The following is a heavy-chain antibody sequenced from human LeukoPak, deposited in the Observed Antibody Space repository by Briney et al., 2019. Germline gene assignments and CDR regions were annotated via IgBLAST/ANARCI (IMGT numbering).Heavy chain of an antibody. D-gene: IGHD2-15*01. CDR1: GFTFSSYS. J-gene: IGHJ4*02. Sequence: GGSLRLSCAASGFTFSSYSMNWVRQAPGKGLEWVSSISSSSSYIYYADSVKGRFTISRDNAKNSLYLQMNSLRAEDTAAYYCAKFAQRYCSGGSCHPFDYWGQGTLVTVSS. V-gene: IGHV3-21*04. CDR2: ISSSSSYI. CDR3: AKFAQRYCSGGSCHPFDY.